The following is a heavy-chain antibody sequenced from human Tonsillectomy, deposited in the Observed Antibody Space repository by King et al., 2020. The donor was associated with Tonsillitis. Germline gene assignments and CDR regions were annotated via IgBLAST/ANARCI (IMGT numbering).Heavy chain of an antibody. Sequence: QLQESGPGLVKPSETLSLTCSVSGGSISSDYWSWIRQPPGKGLEWIGYIYYSGSTSYNPSLRSRGTISIDTSKNQFSRKLSSVTAADTAVYYCARMTGTAAVSHFDYWGQGILVTVSS. CDR1: GGSISSDY. CDR2: IYYSGST. CDR3: ARMTGTAAVSHFDY. V-gene: IGHV4-59*01. J-gene: IGHJ4*02. D-gene: IGHD1-7*01.